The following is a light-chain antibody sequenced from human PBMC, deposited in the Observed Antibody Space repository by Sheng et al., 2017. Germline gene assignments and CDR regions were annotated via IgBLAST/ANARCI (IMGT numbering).Light chain of an antibody. J-gene: IGKJ1*01. Sequence: EIVLTQSPGTLSLSPGERATLSCRASQSVSSSYLAWYQQKPGQAPRLLIYGASIRATGIPDRFSGRGSGTDFTLTISRLEPEDFAVYYCQQYGSSPPWT. CDR3: QQYGSSPPWT. CDR1: QSVSSSY. CDR2: GAS. V-gene: IGKV3-20*01.